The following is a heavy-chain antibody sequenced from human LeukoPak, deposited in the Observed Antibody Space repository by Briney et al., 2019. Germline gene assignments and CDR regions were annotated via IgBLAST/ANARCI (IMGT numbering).Heavy chain of an antibody. Sequence: GASVKVSCKASNYTFTSYAISWVRQAPGQGLEWMGWISAYNGNTKYAENLQGRVTMTTDTSTSTAYMELRSLTSDDTAVHCCARDYIVSVDVIAASPPLDYWGQGTLVTVSS. J-gene: IGHJ4*02. CDR1: NYTFTSYA. D-gene: IGHD2-15*01. CDR3: ARDYIVSVDVIAASPPLDY. CDR2: ISAYNGNT. V-gene: IGHV1-18*01.